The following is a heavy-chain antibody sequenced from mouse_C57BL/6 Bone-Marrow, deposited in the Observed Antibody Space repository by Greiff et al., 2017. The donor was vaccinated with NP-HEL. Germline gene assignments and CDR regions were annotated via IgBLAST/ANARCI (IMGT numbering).Heavy chain of an antibody. J-gene: IGHJ2*01. CDR1: GFTFSDYY. CDR2: INYDGSST. D-gene: IGHD2-3*01. Sequence: KLVESEGGLVQPGSSMKLSCTASGFTFSDYYMAWVRQVPEKGLEWVANINYDGSSTYYLDSLKSRFIISRDNAKNILYLQMSSLKSEDTATYYCARDDGYYFFFDYWGQGTTLTVSS. CDR3: ARDDGYYFFFDY. V-gene: IGHV5-16*01.